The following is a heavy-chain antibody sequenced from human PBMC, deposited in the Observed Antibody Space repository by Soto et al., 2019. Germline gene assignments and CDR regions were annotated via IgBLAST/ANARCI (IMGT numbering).Heavy chain of an antibody. CDR1: GGSISSSSYY. D-gene: IGHD3-10*01. CDR3: ASGYYGPLNYYYYYYGMDV. CDR2: IYYSGST. Sequence: SETLSLTCTVSGGSISSSSYYWGWIRQPPGKGLEWIGSIYYSGSTYYNPSLKSRVTISVDTSKNQFSLKLSSVTAADTAVYYCASGYYGPLNYYYYYYGMDVWGQGTTVTVSS. J-gene: IGHJ6*02. V-gene: IGHV4-39*01.